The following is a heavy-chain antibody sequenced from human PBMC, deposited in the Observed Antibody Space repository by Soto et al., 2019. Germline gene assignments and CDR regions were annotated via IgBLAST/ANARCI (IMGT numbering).Heavy chain of an antibody. CDR3: ARGEVLWFGENSGMDV. J-gene: IGHJ6*02. D-gene: IGHD3-10*01. CDR2: VYYSGTT. CDR1: GGSVSDKTYY. V-gene: IGHV4-61*01. Sequence: ETLSLTCSVSGGSVSDKTYYWSWIRQPPGKRLEWIGYVYYSGTTNYNPSLKSRVTISVDTSKNQFSLRLSSVTAADTAVYYCARGEVLWFGENSGMDVWGQGTTVTVSS.